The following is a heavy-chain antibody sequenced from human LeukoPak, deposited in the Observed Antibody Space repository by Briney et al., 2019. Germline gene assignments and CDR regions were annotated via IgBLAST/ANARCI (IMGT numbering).Heavy chain of an antibody. D-gene: IGHD2-15*01. CDR1: GGSISSSSYY. CDR2: IYYSGST. J-gene: IGHJ4*02. V-gene: IGHV4-39*01. CDR3: ARRLVVVVAATRGYYFDH. Sequence: PSETLSLTCTVSGGSISSSSYYWGWIRQPPGKRLEWIGSIYYSGSTYYNPSLKSRVTISVDTSKNQFSLKLSSVTDADTAVYYCARRLVVVVAATRGYYFDHWGQGTLVTVSS.